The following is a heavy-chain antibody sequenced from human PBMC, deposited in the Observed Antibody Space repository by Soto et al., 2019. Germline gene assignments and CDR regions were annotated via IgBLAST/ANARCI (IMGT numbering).Heavy chain of an antibody. J-gene: IGHJ6*02. CDR2: ITYEGSNK. Sequence: LRLSCAASGFIFANYGMHWVRQAPGKGLEWVALITYEGSNKYYADAVKGRFTISRDNAKNMVSLQMDSLRAEDTAVYYCAKARGANNWANYYGLDVWGQGTTVTVSS. V-gene: IGHV3-30*18. CDR3: AKARGANNWANYYGLDV. D-gene: IGHD1-1*01. CDR1: GFIFANYG.